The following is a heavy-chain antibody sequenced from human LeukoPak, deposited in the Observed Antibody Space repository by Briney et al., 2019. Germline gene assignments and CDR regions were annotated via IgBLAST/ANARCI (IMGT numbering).Heavy chain of an antibody. J-gene: IGHJ5*02. D-gene: IGHD3-3*01. V-gene: IGHV4-39*01. Sequence: PSETLSLTCTVSGGSISSSSYYWGWIRQPPGKGLEWIGSIYYSGSTYYNPSLKSRVTISVDTSKNQFSLKLSSVTAADTAVYYCARLREVLRFLEWLSTFDPWGQGTLVTVSS. CDR1: GGSISSSSYY. CDR2: IYYSGST. CDR3: ARLREVLRFLEWLSTFDP.